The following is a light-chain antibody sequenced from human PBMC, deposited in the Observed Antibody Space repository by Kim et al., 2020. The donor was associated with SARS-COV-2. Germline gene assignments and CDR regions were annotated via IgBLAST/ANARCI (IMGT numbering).Light chain of an antibody. CDR1: QSIYSY. J-gene: IGKJ5*01. CDR2: KAS. CDR3: QQFYTYPIT. V-gene: IGKV1-5*03. Sequence: ASVGDRVTITCRASQSIYSYLAWYQQQPGNVPKILIYKASTLESGVPSRFSGSESGTEFTLTISSLQPDDFATYYCQQFYTYPITFGQGTRLEIK.